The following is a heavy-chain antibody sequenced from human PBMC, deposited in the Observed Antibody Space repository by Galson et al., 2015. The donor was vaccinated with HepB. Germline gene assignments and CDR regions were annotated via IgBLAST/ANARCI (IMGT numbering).Heavy chain of an antibody. J-gene: IGHJ3*02. D-gene: IGHD3-22*01. Sequence: SLRLSCAASGFTFSSYAMSWVRQAPGKGLEWVSAISGSGGSTYYADSVKGRFTISRDNSKNTLYLQMNSLRAEDTAVYYCAKGLTMIVVGNGAFDIWGQGTMVTVSS. CDR1: GFTFSSYA. CDR2: ISGSGGST. CDR3: AKGLTMIVVGNGAFDI. V-gene: IGHV3-23*01.